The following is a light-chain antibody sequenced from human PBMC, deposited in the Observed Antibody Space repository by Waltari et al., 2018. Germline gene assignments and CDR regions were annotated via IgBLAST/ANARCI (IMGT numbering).Light chain of an antibody. J-gene: IGLJ3*02. Sequence: QSAMTQPRSVSGSPGQSVTISCTGTSSHVGRYNYVSWYQQRPGKAPKVMIYDVTKRPSGVPDRFSGSKSGNTASLTISGLQADDEADYHCCSYAGTLWVFGGGTKLTVL. V-gene: IGLV2-11*01. CDR1: SSHVGRYNY. CDR3: CSYAGTLWV. CDR2: DVT.